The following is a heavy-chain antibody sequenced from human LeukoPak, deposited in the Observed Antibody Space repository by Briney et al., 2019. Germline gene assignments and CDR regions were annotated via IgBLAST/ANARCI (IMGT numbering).Heavy chain of an antibody. CDR3: ARGGPRITMIVVVYFDY. D-gene: IGHD3-22*01. J-gene: IGHJ4*02. CDR1: GYTFTGYY. V-gene: IGHV1-2*02. CDR2: INPNSGGT. Sequence: ASVKVSCKASGYTFTGYYMHWVRQAPGQGLEWMGWINPNSGGTNYAQKFQGRVTMTRDTSISTAYIELSRLRSDDTAVYYCARGGPRITMIVVVYFDYWGQGTLVTVSS.